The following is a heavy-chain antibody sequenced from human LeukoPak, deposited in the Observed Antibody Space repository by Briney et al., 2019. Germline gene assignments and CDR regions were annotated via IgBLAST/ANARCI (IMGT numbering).Heavy chain of an antibody. CDR3: ARDDRVTAPTY. J-gene: IGHJ4*02. CDR1: GGSISSSSYY. V-gene: IGHV4-39*07. CDR2: IYHSGST. D-gene: IGHD1-1*01. Sequence: SETLSLTCTVSGGSISSSSYYWGWIRQPPGKGLEWIGSIYHSGSTYYNPSLKSRVTISVDTSKNQFSLKLRSVTAADTAVYYCARDDRVTAPTYWGQGTLVTVSS.